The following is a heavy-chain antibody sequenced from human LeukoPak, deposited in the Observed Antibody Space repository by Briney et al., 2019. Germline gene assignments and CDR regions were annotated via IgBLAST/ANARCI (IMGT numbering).Heavy chain of an antibody. CDR2: IYYSGST. J-gene: IGHJ3*02. CDR1: GGSFSGYY. V-gene: IGHV4-59*01. Sequence: SETLSLTCAVYGGSFSGYYWSWIRQPPGKGLEWIGYIYYSGSTNYNPSLKSRVTISVDTSKNQFSLKLSSVTAADTAVYYCARELADSSPLAFDIWGQGTMVTVSS. CDR3: ARELADSSPLAFDI. D-gene: IGHD6-13*01.